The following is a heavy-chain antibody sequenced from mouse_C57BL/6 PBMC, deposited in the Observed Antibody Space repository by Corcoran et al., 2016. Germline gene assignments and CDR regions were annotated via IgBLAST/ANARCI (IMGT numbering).Heavy chain of an antibody. V-gene: IGHV1-80*01. D-gene: IGHD1-1*01. CDR1: GYAFSSYW. CDR3: AGDPYDSGSSRFDY. Sequence: QVQLQQSGAELVKPGASVKISCKASGYAFSSYWMNWVKQRPGKGLEWIGQIYPGDGDTNYNGKFKGKATLTADKSSSTAYMQLSSLTSEDSAVYFCAGDPYDSGSSRFDYWVQGTTLTVSS. J-gene: IGHJ2*01. CDR2: IYPGDGDT.